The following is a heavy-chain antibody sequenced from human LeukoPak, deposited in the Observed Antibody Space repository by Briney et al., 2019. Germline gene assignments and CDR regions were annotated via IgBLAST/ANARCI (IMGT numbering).Heavy chain of an antibody. D-gene: IGHD1-26*01. V-gene: IGHV6-1*01. CDR1: GDSVSSNSAA. J-gene: IGHJ2*01. CDR3: ARGGSYGAWYFDL. CDR2: TYYRSNFYN. Sequence: SQTLSLTCAISGDSVSSNSAAWNWIRQSPSRGLEWLGRTYYRSNFYNDYAVSVKSRIAITPDTSKNQFSLQLNSVTPDDTAVYYSARGGSYGAWYFDLWGRGILVTVSS.